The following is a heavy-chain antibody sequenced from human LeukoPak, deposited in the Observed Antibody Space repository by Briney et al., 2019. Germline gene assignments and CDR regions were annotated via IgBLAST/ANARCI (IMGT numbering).Heavy chain of an antibody. CDR1: GFTFSSYS. CDR3: ARSEMATILGFDY. D-gene: IGHD5-24*01. CDR2: ISSSSSTI. J-gene: IGHJ4*02. Sequence: GGSLRLSCAASGFTFSSYSMNWVRQAPGKGLEWVSYISSSSSTIYYADSVKGRFTISRDNSKNTLYLQMNSLRAEDTAVYYRARSEMATILGFDYWGQGTLVTVSS. V-gene: IGHV3-48*01.